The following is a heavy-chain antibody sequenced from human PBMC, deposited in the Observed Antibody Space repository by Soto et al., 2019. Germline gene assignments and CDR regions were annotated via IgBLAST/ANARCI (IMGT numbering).Heavy chain of an antibody. J-gene: IGHJ3*02. CDR3: ARDPPSSSSPGVDAFDI. CDR1: GVSISSSNW. D-gene: IGHD6-13*01. V-gene: IGHV4-4*02. Sequence: SETLSLSCAVSGVSISSSNWWSWVRQPPGQGLEWIGQIYHSGSTNYNPSLKSRVTTSVDKSKNHFSLELSSVTAADTAVYYCARDPPSSSSPGVDAFDIWGQGTMVT. CDR2: IYHSGST.